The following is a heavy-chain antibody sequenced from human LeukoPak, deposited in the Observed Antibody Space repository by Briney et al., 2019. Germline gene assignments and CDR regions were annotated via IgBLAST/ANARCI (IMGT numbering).Heavy chain of an antibody. Sequence: GGSLRLSCAASGFTFSSYSMNWVRQAPGKGLEWVSSISSSSSYIYYADSVKGRFTISRDNAKNSLYLQMTSLKASDTAMYYCARHTGEGSHFQHWGQGSLVTVSS. CDR1: GFTFSSYS. CDR3: ARHTGEGSHFQH. J-gene: IGHJ1*01. CDR2: ISSSSSYI. V-gene: IGHV3-21*04. D-gene: IGHD3-16*01.